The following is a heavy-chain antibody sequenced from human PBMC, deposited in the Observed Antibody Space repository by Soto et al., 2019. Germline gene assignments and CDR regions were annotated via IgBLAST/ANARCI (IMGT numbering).Heavy chain of an antibody. CDR1: GGFTSTNNW. Sequence: QPQLQESGPGLVRPSGTLSLTCAVSGGFTSTNNWWSWVRQPPGKGLEWIGDAYHSGSTEYNPSLKSRVCISVDKSKNQISLKLTSATAADTAVYSCARSPPSSYYGGSGTFDYWGQGTLVTVSS. D-gene: IGHD3-10*01. CDR3: ARSPPSSYYGGSGTFDY. CDR2: AYHSGST. J-gene: IGHJ4*02. V-gene: IGHV4-4*02.